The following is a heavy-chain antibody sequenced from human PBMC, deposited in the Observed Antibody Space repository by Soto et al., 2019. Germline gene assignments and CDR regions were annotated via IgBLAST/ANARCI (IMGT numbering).Heavy chain of an antibody. CDR2: IKQDGSEK. Sequence: GGSLRLSCVASGFTFSSYWMSWVRQAPGKGLEWVANIKQDGSEKYYVDSVKGRFTISRDNAKNSLYLQMNSLRAEDTAVYYCARGLLGWNDVYYYYMDVWGKGTTVTVSS. CDR3: ARGLLGWNDVYYYYMDV. J-gene: IGHJ6*03. V-gene: IGHV3-7*01. CDR1: GFTFSSYW. D-gene: IGHD1-1*01.